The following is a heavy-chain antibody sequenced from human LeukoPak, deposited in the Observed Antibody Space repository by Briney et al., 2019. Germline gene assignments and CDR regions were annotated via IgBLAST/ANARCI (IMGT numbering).Heavy chain of an antibody. CDR3: ARPANRGDAFDI. D-gene: IGHD2/OR15-2a*01. Sequence: GESLKISCKGSGYSFSSYWIAWVRQMPGKGLEWMGIIYPGDSDTRYSPSFQGQVTISADKSITTAYLQWSSLRASDTAMYYCARPANRGDAFDIWGQGTMVTVSS. J-gene: IGHJ3*02. CDR1: GYSFSSYW. CDR2: IYPGDSDT. V-gene: IGHV5-51*01.